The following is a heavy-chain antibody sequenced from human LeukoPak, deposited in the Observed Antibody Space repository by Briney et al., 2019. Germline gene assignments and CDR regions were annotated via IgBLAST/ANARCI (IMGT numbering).Heavy chain of an antibody. J-gene: IGHJ4*02. CDR2: INPNNGDT. D-gene: IGHD2/OR15-2a*01. CDR3: ARTRGTHISMAYLDS. V-gene: IGHV1-2*02. Sequence: ASVKVSCKTSGYTFTGNFMHWVRQAPGQGPEWMGWINPNNGDTNYAQKFQGRVTMTRVTSITTAYMELSSLRSDDTPVYYCARTRGTHISMAYLDSWGQGTLVTVSS. CDR1: GYTFTGNF.